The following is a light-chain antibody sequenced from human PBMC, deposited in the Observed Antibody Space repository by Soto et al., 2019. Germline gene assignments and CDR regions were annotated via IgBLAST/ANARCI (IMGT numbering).Light chain of an antibody. CDR2: RNS. Sequence: QSVLTQPPSASGTPGQRVTISCSGSSSNIGSNYVNWYQQIPGTAPNLLIYRNSQRPSGVPDRFSGSKSGTSASLAISGLRSDDEADYYCAAWDGSVSGWVFGGGTKLTVL. CDR3: AAWDGSVSGWV. CDR1: SSNIGSNY. V-gene: IGLV1-47*01. J-gene: IGLJ3*02.